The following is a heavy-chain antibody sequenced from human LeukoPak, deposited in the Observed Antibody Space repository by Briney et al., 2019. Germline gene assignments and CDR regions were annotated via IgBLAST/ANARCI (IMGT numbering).Heavy chain of an antibody. CDR1: GFTFSSYS. CDR2: ISSSSSYI. Sequence: PGGSLRLSCAASGFTFSSYSMNWVRQAPGKGLEWVSSISSSSSYIYYADLVKGRFTISRDNAKNSLYLQMNSLRAEDTAMYYCARDRGWRSSGYYLYYFDFWGQGTLVTVSS. D-gene: IGHD3-22*01. J-gene: IGHJ4*02. V-gene: IGHV3-21*01. CDR3: ARDRGWRSSGYYLYYFDF.